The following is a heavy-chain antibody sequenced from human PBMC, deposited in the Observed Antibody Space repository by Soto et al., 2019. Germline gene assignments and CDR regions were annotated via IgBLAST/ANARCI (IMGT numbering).Heavy chain of an antibody. CDR2: VSGSGGNT. CDR1: GFTFSSYA. CDR3: AKFFSEYSGYAYFNY. V-gene: IGHV3-23*01. Sequence: EVQLLESGGGLVQPGGSLRLSCAASGFTFSSYAMSWVHQAPGKGLEWVSGVSGSGGNTYYADSVRGRFAISRDNSKNTLYLQMHSPRAEDTAVYYCAKFFSEYSGYAYFNYWGQGTMVTVSS. D-gene: IGHD5-12*01. J-gene: IGHJ4*02.